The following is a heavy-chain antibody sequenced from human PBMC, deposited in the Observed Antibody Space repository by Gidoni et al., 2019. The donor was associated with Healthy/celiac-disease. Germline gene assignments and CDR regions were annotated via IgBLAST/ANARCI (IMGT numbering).Heavy chain of an antibody. D-gene: IGHD1-7*01. CDR1: GGSISSGSYY. J-gene: IGHJ6*03. CDR2: IYTSGST. Sequence: QVQLQESGPGLVKPSQTLSLTCTVSGGSISSGSYYWGWIRQPAGKGLEWIGRIYTSGSTNYNPSLKSRVTISVDTSKNQFSLKLSSVTAADTAVYYCAREITGTTGWHYYYYYYMDVWGKGTTVTVSS. CDR3: AREITGTTGWHYYYYYYMDV. V-gene: IGHV4-61*02.